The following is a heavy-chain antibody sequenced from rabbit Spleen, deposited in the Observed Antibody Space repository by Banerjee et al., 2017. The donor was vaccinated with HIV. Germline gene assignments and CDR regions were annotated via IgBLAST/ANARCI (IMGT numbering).Heavy chain of an antibody. J-gene: IGHJ4*01. V-gene: IGHV1S45*01. CDR1: GVSLNDKDV. CDR2: INMFTGKS. D-gene: IGHD8-1*01. Sequence: EQLEESGEGLVKPEGSLTLTCKASGVSLNDKDVMYWVRQAPGKGLEWIACINMFTGKSVYASWAKGRFTISKTSSTTVTLQMTSLTAADTATYFCAREIGGSPPLWGQGTLVTVS. CDR3: AREIGGSPPL.